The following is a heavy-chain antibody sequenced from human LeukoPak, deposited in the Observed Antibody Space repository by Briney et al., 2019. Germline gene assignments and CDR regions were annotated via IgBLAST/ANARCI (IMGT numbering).Heavy chain of an antibody. J-gene: IGHJ4*02. CDR1: GFTVSSNY. V-gene: IGHV3-66*01. Sequence: PGGSLRLSCAASGFTVSSNYMSWVHQAPGKGPEWVSVIYSGGSTYYADSVKGRFTISRDNSKNTLYLQMNSLRAEDTAVYYCEYSSGWRRIDYWGQGTLVTVSS. CDR3: EYSSGWRRIDY. CDR2: IYSGGST. D-gene: IGHD6-19*01.